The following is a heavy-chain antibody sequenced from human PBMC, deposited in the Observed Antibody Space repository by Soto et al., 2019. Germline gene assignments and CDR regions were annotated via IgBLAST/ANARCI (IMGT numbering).Heavy chain of an antibody. D-gene: IGHD4-17*01. CDR3: AILDYGDYVFNV. V-gene: IGHV4-39*01. CDR1: GGSINTRRYY. Sequence: QLQLQESGPGLVTPSETLSLTCSVSGGSINTRRYYWGWIRQPPGMGLQWIGTIVYTGSTYYNPSLTSRVTRSVDTSKNQFSLNLTSVTAADTALYYCAILDYGDYVFNVWCPGTLVIVS. CDR2: IVYTGST. J-gene: IGHJ4*02.